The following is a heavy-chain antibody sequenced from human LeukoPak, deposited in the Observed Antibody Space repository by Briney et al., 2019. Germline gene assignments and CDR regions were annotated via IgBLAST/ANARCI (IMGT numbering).Heavy chain of an antibody. CDR1: GGSISSSSYY. J-gene: IGHJ2*01. D-gene: IGHD4-23*01. V-gene: IGHV4-39*07. CDR3: ARDISTTVVWYFDL. Sequence: SETLSLTCTVSGGSISSSSYYWGWIRQPPGKGLEWIGSIYYSGSTYYNPPLKSRVTISVDTSKNQFSLKLSSVTAADTAVYYCARDISTTVVWYFDLWGRGTLVTVSS. CDR2: IYYSGST.